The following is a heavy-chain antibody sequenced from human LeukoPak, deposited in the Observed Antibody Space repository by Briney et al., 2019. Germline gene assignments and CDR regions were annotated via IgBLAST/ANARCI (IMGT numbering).Heavy chain of an antibody. D-gene: IGHD3-10*01. J-gene: IGHJ6*03. CDR3: ARQGSEYYMDV. Sequence: PGGSLRLSCAASGFTLSSYRMNWVRQAPGKGLEWVSYISSSSSTIYYADSAKGRFTISRDNAKNSLYLQMNSLRAEDTAVYYCARQGSEYYMDVWGKGTTVTVSS. V-gene: IGHV3-48*01. CDR1: GFTLSSYR. CDR2: ISSSSSTI.